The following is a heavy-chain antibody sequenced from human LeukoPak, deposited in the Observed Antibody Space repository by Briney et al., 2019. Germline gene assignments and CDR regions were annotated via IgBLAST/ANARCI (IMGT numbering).Heavy chain of an antibody. Sequence: SETLSLTCTVSGGSISSSSYYWGWIRQPPGKGLEWIGSIYYSGGTYYNPSLKSRVTISVDTSKNQFSLKLSSVTAADTAVYYCARDGSAVNIVVSTSSYGMDVWGQGTTVTVSS. CDR1: GGSISSSSYY. D-gene: IGHD2-2*01. V-gene: IGHV4-39*07. CDR2: IYYSGGT. J-gene: IGHJ6*02. CDR3: ARDGSAVNIVVSTSSYGMDV.